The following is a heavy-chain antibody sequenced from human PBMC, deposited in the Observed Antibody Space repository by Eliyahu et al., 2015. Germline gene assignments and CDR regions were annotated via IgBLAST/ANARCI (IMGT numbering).Heavy chain of an antibody. CDR3: ARVHYYYYMDV. Sequence: EVQLVESGGGLVQPGGSLRXSXAASGLPFSSYWMHWVRQAPGKGLGWVSRINSXGSSTSYADSVKGRFTISRDNAKNTLYLQMNSLRAEDTAVYYCARVHYYYYMDVWGKGTTVTVSS. CDR1: GLPFSSYW. CDR2: INSXGSST. J-gene: IGHJ6*03. V-gene: IGHV3-74*01.